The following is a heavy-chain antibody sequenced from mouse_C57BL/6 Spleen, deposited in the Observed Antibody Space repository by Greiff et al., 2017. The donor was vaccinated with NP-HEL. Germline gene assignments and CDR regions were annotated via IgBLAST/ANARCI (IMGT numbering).Heavy chain of an antibody. Sequence: EVQLQQSGPGLVKPSQSLSLTCSVTGYSITSGYYWNWIRQFPGNKLEWMGYISYDGSNNYNPSLKNRISITRDTSKNQFFLKLNSVTTEDTATYYCARDGLFITTVVATENYFDYWGQGTTLTVSS. D-gene: IGHD1-1*01. CDR2: ISYDGSN. CDR1: GYSITSGYY. J-gene: IGHJ2*01. V-gene: IGHV3-6*01. CDR3: ARDGLFITTVVATENYFDY.